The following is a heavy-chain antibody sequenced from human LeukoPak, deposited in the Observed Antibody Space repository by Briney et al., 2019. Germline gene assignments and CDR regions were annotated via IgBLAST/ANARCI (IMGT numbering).Heavy chain of an antibody. CDR3: ARALRFLEWHDAFDI. CDR2: IYYSGST. V-gene: IGHV4-59*08. D-gene: IGHD3-3*01. Sequence: KTSETLSLTCTVSGGSISSYYWSWIRQPPGKGLEWIGYIYYSGSTNYNPSLKSRVTISVDTSRNQFSLKLSSVTAADTAVYYCARALRFLEWHDAFDIWGQGTMVTVSS. J-gene: IGHJ3*02. CDR1: GGSISSYY.